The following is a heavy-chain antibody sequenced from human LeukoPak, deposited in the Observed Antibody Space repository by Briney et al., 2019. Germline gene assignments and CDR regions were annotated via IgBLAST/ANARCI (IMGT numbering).Heavy chain of an antibody. CDR1: GGSISSSSYY. J-gene: IGHJ5*02. D-gene: IGHD3-10*01. V-gene: IGHV4-39*07. CDR2: IYYSGST. Sequence: ESSETLSLTCTVSGGSISSSSYYWGWIRQPPGKGLEWIGSIYYSGSTYYNPSLKSRVTISVDTSKNQFSLKLSSVTAADTAVYYCARDRGWFDPWGQGTLVTVSS. CDR3: ARDRGWFDP.